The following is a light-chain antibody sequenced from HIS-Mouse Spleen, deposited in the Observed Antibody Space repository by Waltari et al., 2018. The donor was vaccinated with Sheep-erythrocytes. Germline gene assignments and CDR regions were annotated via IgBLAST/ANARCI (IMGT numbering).Light chain of an antibody. V-gene: IGLV3-1*01. J-gene: IGLJ2*01. Sequence: SYELTQPPSVSVSPGQTASITCSGDKLGDKYACWYQQKPGQSPVLVIYQDSKRPSGLPERFSRSNSGNTATLTISGTQAMDGADYYCQAWDSSTAWNVVFGGGTKLTVL. CDR3: QAWDSSTAWNVV. CDR2: QDS. CDR1: KLGDKY.